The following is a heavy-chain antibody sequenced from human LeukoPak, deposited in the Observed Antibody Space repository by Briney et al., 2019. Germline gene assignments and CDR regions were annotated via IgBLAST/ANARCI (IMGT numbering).Heavy chain of an antibody. CDR2: INPSGGST. V-gene: IGHV1-46*01. CDR1: GYTFTSYH. D-gene: IGHD6-19*01. Sequence: GASVKVSCKASGYTFTSYHIHWVRQAPGQGLEWMGIINPSGGSTSYARKFQGRVTMTRDTSTSTVYMELSSLRSEDTAVYYCARLPKGGSLVAGSDYWGQGSLVTVSS. CDR3: ARLPKGGSLVAGSDY. J-gene: IGHJ4*02.